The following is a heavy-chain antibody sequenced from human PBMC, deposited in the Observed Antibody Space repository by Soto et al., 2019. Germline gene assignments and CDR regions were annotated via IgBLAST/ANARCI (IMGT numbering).Heavy chain of an antibody. V-gene: IGHV5-51*01. CDR1: GYSFTTYY. Sequence: GESLKISCKGSGYSFTTYYIARVRQMPGKGLEWMGIIFPGDSSSRYSPSFQGQVTISADKSISTAYLQWSSLKASDTAMYYRTRLTTYYDILSGYYFDYWGQGTLVTVSS. CDR3: TRLTTYYDILSGYYFDY. D-gene: IGHD3-9*01. CDR2: IFPGDSSS. J-gene: IGHJ4*02.